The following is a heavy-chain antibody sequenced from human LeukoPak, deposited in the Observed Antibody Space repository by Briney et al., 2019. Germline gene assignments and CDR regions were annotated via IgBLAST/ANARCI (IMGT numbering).Heavy chain of an antibody. J-gene: IGHJ4*02. CDR3: ARSTGFYYKIDS. V-gene: IGHV4-39*01. D-gene: IGHD3-22*01. CDR1: GGSIGSSTYY. CDR2: IYYNGDT. Sequence: PSETLSLTCTVSGGSIGSSTYYWVWIRQPPGKGLEWIGSIYYNGDTYYSPSLQSRVSISVATSKNQFSLKLSSVTAADTAVYYCARSTGFYYKIDSWGRGTLVTVSS.